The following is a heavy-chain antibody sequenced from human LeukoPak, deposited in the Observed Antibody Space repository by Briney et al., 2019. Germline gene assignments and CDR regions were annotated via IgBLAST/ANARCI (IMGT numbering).Heavy chain of an antibody. Sequence: GSLRLSCAASGFTFSSYAMSWVRQAPGKGLEWVSAINGGGGTTNYVDSVKGRFTISRDNSKNTLYLQMNSLRAEDTATYYCALCSGGSCYSGWFDPWGQGTLVTVSS. CDR3: ALCSGGSCYSGWFDP. CDR2: INGGGGTT. CDR1: GFTFSSYA. D-gene: IGHD2-15*01. V-gene: IGHV3-23*01. J-gene: IGHJ5*02.